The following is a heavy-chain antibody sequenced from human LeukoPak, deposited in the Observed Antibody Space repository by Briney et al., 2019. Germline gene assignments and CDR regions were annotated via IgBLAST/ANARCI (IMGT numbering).Heavy chain of an antibody. V-gene: IGHV3-21*01. CDR1: GFTFSSYE. J-gene: IGHJ4*02. CDR3: ARRGGQGDHVWGTYVY. CDR2: ISSSSSYI. Sequence: PGGSLRLSCAASGFTFSSYEMNWVRQAPGKGLEWVSSISSSSSYIYYADSVKGRFTISRDNAKNSLYLQMNSLRAEDTAVYYCARRGGQGDHVWGTYVYWGQGILVTVSS. D-gene: IGHD3-16*01.